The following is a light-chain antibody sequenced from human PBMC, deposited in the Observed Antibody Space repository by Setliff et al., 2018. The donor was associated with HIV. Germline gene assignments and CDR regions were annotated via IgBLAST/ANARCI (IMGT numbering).Light chain of an antibody. CDR3: CSYGGRNTFHMI. Sequence: QSALTQPAAVSGSPGQSITISCTGSSSNIGNYNLVSWYQQVPGKAPRLMIFEDNKRPSGVSDRFSGSKSGYTASLTISGLQAGDEADYYCCSYGGRNTFHMIFGGGTKVTVL. CDR1: SSNIGNYNL. J-gene: IGLJ2*01. V-gene: IGLV2-23*02. CDR2: EDN.